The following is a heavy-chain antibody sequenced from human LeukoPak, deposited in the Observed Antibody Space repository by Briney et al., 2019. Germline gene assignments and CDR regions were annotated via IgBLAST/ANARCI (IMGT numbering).Heavy chain of an antibody. Sequence: GRSLRLSCAASGFTFSSYAMHWARQAPGKGLEWVAVISYDGSNKYYADSVKGRFTISRDNSKNTLYLQMNSLRAEDTAVYYCARGINDYSNIGGDYWGQGTLVTVSS. V-gene: IGHV3-30-3*01. D-gene: IGHD4-11*01. CDR1: GFTFSSYA. CDR2: ISYDGSNK. CDR3: ARGINDYSNIGGDY. J-gene: IGHJ4*02.